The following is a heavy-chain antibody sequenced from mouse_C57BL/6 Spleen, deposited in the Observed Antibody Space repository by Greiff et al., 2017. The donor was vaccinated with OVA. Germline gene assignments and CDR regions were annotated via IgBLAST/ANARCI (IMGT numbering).Heavy chain of an antibody. D-gene: IGHD2-4*01. J-gene: IGHJ4*01. CDR1: GYTFTSYT. V-gene: IGHV1-4*01. CDR3: AREGIYYDYEGNAMDY. CDR2: INPSSGYT. Sequence: VQLQQSGAELARPGASVKMSCKASGYTFTSYTMHWVKQSPGQGLEWIGYINPSSGYTKYNQKFKDKATLTADKSSSTAYMQLSSLTSEDSAVYYCAREGIYYDYEGNAMDYWGQGTSVTVSS.